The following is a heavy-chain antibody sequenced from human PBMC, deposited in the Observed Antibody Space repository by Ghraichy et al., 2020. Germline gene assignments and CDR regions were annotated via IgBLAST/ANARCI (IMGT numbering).Heavy chain of an antibody. Sequence: SETLSLTCAVYGGSFSGYYWSWIRQPPGKGLEWIGEINHSGSTNYNPSLKSRVTISVDTSKNQFSLKLSSVTAADTAVYYCARDRYCSSTSCLDYWGQGTLVTVSS. CDR2: INHSGST. CDR1: GGSFSGYY. CDR3: ARDRYCSSTSCLDY. V-gene: IGHV4-34*01. J-gene: IGHJ4*02. D-gene: IGHD2-2*01.